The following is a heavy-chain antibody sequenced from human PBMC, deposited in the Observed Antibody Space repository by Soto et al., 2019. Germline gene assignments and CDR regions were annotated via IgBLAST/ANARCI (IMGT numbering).Heavy chain of an antibody. CDR3: ARPGIAVAGTNY. D-gene: IGHD6-19*01. CDR1: GYTFTSYD. J-gene: IGHJ4*02. CDR2: MNPSSGNT. Sequence: GASVKVSCKASGYTFTSYDINWVRQATGQGLEWMGWMNPSSGNTGYAQKFQGRVTMTRNTSISTAYMELSSLRFEDTAVYYCARPGIAVAGTNYWGQGTLVTSPQ. V-gene: IGHV1-8*01.